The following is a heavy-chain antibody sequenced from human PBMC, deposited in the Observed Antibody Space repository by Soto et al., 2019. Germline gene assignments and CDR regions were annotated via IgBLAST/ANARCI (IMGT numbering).Heavy chain of an antibody. Sequence: QVQLRESGPGLVKPSETLSLTCTGSGDSITGSYWSWIRQPPGKTLEWIGYIYHSGTTTYNPSLKSRVSISVDTSKNQFALRLTSVIAADTAVYYCARDMPYAAGSLAGCDYWGQGILVTVSS. D-gene: IGHD1-26*01. CDR3: ARDMPYAAGSLAGCDY. V-gene: IGHV4-59*01. CDR1: GDSITGSY. J-gene: IGHJ4*02. CDR2: IYHSGTT.